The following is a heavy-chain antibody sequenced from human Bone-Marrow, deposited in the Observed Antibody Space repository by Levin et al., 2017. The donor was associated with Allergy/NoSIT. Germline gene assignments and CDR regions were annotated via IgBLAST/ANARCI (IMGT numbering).Heavy chain of an antibody. V-gene: IGHV3-74*01. J-gene: IGHJ4*02. CDR3: ASGHLGYCSSTSCYQQDFDY. CDR1: GFTFSSYW. Sequence: GGSLRLSCAASGFTFSSYWMHWVRQAPGKGLVWVSRINSDGSSTSYADSVKGRFTISRDNAKNTLYLQMNSLRAEDTAVYYCASGHLGYCSSTSCYQQDFDYWGQGTLVTVSS. CDR2: INSDGSST. D-gene: IGHD2-2*01.